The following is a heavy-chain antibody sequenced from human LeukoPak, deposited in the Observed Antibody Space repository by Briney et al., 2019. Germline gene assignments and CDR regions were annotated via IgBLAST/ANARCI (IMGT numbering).Heavy chain of an antibody. CDR2: ISGSGGST. V-gene: IGHV3-23*01. CDR1: GFTFSSYA. D-gene: IGHD4-17*01. Sequence: GGSLRLSCAASGFTFSSYAMSWVRQAPGKGLEWVSAISGSGGSTYYADSVKGRFTISRDNSKNTLYLQMNSLRVEDTAVYYCARSTTVTTNNWFDPWGQGTLVTVSS. CDR3: ARSTTVTTNNWFDP. J-gene: IGHJ5*02.